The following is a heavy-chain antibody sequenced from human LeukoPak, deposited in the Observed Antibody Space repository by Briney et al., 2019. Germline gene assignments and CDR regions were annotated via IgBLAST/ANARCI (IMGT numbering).Heavy chain of an antibody. CDR2: IIPIFGTA. J-gene: IGHJ4*02. V-gene: IGHV1-69*05. CDR3: ARDRDFWSGYYAIGGFDY. CDR1: GGTFSSYA. Sequence: SVKVSRKASGGTFSSYAISWVRQAPGQGLEWMGRIIPIFGTANYAQKFQGRVTITTDESTSTAYMELSSLRSEDTAVYYCARDRDFWSGYYAIGGFDYWGQGTLVTVSS. D-gene: IGHD3-3*01.